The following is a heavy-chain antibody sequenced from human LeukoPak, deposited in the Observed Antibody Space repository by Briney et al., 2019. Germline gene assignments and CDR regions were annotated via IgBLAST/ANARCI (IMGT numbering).Heavy chain of an antibody. D-gene: IGHD2-2*01. Sequence: GGSLRLSCAASGFTFRTYSMNWIRPAPGEGLEGVSSISSSSNSIYYPDSVKGRFTISRDNAKDSLYLQMNSLRAEDTAVYYCARDHVGVGVVPAASGMDVWGRGTTVTVSS. CDR3: ARDHVGVGVVPAASGMDV. V-gene: IGHV3-21*01. J-gene: IGHJ6*04. CDR1: GFTFRTYS. CDR2: ISSSSNSI.